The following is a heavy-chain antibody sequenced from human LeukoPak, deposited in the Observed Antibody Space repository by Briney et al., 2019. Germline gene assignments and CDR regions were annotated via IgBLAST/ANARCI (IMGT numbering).Heavy chain of an antibody. D-gene: IGHD3-22*01. CDR1: GFSISSGYY. J-gene: IGHJ5*02. V-gene: IGHV4-38-2*01. CDR2: IYHSGNT. Sequence: SEPLSLTCAVSGFSISSGYYWGCIRQPPGKGLEWIGSIYHSGNTYYNPTLKSRVTISVDTSKNQFSLKLRSVTAADTAVYYCARAYYYDSSGYSTNWFDPWGQGTLVTVSS. CDR3: ARAYYYDSSGYSTNWFDP.